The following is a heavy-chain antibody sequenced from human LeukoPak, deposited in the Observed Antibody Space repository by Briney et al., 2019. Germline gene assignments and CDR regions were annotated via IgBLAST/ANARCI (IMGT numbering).Heavy chain of an antibody. J-gene: IGHJ3*02. V-gene: IGHV4-59*01. CDR1: GGSISSYY. Sequence: SETLSLTCTVSGGSISSYYWSWIRQHPGKGLEWIGYIYYSGSTNYNPSLKSRVTISVDTSKNQFSLKLSSVTAADTAVYYCAREIAATVGAFDIWGQGTMVTVSS. CDR2: IYYSGST. D-gene: IGHD1-14*01. CDR3: AREIAATVGAFDI.